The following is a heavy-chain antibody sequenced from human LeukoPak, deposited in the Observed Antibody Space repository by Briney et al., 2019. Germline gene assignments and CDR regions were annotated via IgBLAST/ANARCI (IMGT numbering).Heavy chain of an antibody. Sequence: SETLSLTCTVSGGSLSSYYWGWIRQPPGKGLEWIGYIYYSGSTNYNPSLKSRVTISVDTSKNQFSLKLSSVTAADTAVYYCGRTAGYSSGYYNYWGQGTLVTVSS. CDR1: GGSLSSYY. J-gene: IGHJ4*02. V-gene: IGHV4-59*08. CDR2: IYYSGST. D-gene: IGHD6-19*01. CDR3: GRTAGYSSGYYNY.